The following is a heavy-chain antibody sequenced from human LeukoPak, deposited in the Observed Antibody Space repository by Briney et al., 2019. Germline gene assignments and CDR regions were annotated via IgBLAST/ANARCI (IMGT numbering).Heavy chain of an antibody. Sequence: PGGSLRLSCAASGFRVSGYDLNWIRQAPGKGLEWIAYISISSSNIHYADSVRGRFTISRDNSKNTLYLQMNSLRAEDTAVCYCARDRGYTYGHPFDYWGQGTLVTVSS. V-gene: IGHV3-48*01. CDR3: ARDRGYTYGHPFDY. CDR2: ISISSSNI. J-gene: IGHJ4*02. CDR1: GFRVSGYD. D-gene: IGHD5-18*01.